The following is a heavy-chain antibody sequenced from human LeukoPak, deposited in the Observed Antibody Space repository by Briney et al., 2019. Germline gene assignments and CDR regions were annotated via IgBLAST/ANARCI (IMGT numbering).Heavy chain of an antibody. CDR3: VRGGSAFDY. Sequence: GSLRLSCAASGFTFSTAWLSWVRPAPGKGLEWVARFKSKADGGTTDYAAPVQGRFTVSRDDAINMVWLQMSRLKTEDTAIYYCVRGGSAFDYWSQGTLVTVSS. J-gene: IGHJ4*02. CDR1: GFTFSTAW. D-gene: IGHD2-15*01. V-gene: IGHV3-15*01. CDR2: FKSKADGGTT.